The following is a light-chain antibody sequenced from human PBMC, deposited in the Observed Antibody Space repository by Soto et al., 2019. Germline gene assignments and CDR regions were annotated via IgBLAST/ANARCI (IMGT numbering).Light chain of an antibody. CDR2: EVS. V-gene: IGLV2-14*01. J-gene: IGLJ1*01. CDR1: SSDVGGYNY. CDR3: CSYTTSSTLV. Sequence: QSALTQPASVSGSPGQSITISCTGTSSDVGGYNYVSWYQQHPGKAPKLMIYEVSNRPSGLSNRFSASKSGNTASLTISGLQAEDEADYYCCSYTTSSTLVFGTGTKVTVL.